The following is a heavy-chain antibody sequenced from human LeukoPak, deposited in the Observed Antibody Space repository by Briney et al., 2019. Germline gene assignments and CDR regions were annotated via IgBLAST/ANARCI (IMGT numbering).Heavy chain of an antibody. CDR3: ARDPAYDSSGNDAFDI. CDR2: ISAYNGNT. J-gene: IGHJ3*02. D-gene: IGHD3-22*01. V-gene: IGHV1-18*01. CDR1: GYTFTSYG. Sequence: ASVKVSCKASGYTFTSYGISWVRQAPGQGLEWMGWISAYNGNTNCAQKLQGRVTMTTDTSTSTAFMELRSLRSDDTAVYYCARDPAYDSSGNDAFDIWGQGTMVTVSS.